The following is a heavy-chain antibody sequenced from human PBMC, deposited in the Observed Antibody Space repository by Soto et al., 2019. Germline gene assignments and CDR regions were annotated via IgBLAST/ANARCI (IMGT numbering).Heavy chain of an antibody. V-gene: IGHV4-61*01. D-gene: IGHD3-22*01. CDR1: RGSVSSGSFY. CDR2: IYYSGST. J-gene: IGHJ5*02. Sequence: SETLSLTCTVSRGSVSSGSFYWSWIRQPPGKALEWIGYIYYSGSTNYKPSLKSRVTISVDMSKNQFSLSLSSVTAADTAVYYCARVPYYDSSRIWFDPWGQGTPVTVSS. CDR3: ARVPYYDSSRIWFDP.